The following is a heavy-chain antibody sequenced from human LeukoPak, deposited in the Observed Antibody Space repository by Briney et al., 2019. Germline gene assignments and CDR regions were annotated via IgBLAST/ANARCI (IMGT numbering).Heavy chain of an antibody. D-gene: IGHD6-19*01. Sequence: ASVKVSCKASGYDFTSAGITWVRRAPGQGLEWMGWISPYNGNTRYAQKFQGRVAMTTDTSTTTAYMELRGLRFNDTAVYYRARAGSGSGWYFDYWGQGTLVTVSS. CDR1: GYDFTSAG. V-gene: IGHV1-18*01. CDR2: ISPYNGNT. CDR3: ARAGSGSGWYFDY. J-gene: IGHJ4*02.